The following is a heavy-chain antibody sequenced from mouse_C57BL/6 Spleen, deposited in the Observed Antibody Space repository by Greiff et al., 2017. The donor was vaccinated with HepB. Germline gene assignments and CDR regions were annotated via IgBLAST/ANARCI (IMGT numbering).Heavy chain of an antibody. CDR2: IDPETGGT. CDR1: GYTFTDYE. V-gene: IGHV1-15*01. D-gene: IGHD3-3*01. Sequence: QVQLQQSGAELVRPGASVTLSCKASGYTFTDYEMHWVKQTPVHGLEWIGAIDPETGGTAYNQKFKGKAILTADKSSSTAYMELRSLTSEDSAVYYCTRVWGTEAWFAYWGQRTLVTVSA. J-gene: IGHJ3*01. CDR3: TRVWGTEAWFAY.